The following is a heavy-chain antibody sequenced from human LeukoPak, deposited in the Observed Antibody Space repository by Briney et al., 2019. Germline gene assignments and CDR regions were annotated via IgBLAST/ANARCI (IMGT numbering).Heavy chain of an antibody. Sequence: SETLSLTCTVSGGSITSYYWSWIRQPPGKGLEWIGYNYYNQNINYNPSLKSRVTISVDTSKNQFSLKLRYVTAADTAVYYCARYDYSYYWAFDNWGQGTLVTVSS. CDR3: ARYDYSYYWAFDN. CDR1: GGSITSYY. CDR2: NYYNQNI. J-gene: IGHJ4*02. D-gene: IGHD4-11*01. V-gene: IGHV4-59*08.